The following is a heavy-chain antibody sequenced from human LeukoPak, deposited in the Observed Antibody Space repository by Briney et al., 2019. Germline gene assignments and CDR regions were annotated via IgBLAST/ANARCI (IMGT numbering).Heavy chain of an antibody. CDR2: ISGSGGST. CDR3: AKDSSGWYPPSYFDY. V-gene: IGHV3-23*01. Sequence: GGSLRPSCAASGFTFSSYAMSWVRQAPGKGLEWVSAISGSGGSTYYADSVKGRFTISRDNSKNTLYLQMNSLRAEDTAVYYCAKDSSGWYPPSYFDYWGQGTLVTVSS. D-gene: IGHD6-19*01. J-gene: IGHJ4*02. CDR1: GFTFSSYA.